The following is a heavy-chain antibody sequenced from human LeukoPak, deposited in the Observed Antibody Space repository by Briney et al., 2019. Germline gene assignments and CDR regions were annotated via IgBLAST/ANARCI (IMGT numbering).Heavy chain of an antibody. J-gene: IGHJ3*02. CDR1: GGSISSGGYS. CDR3: ASPNEDSSSWYGNAFDI. D-gene: IGHD6-13*01. V-gene: IGHV4-39*07. CDR2: IYYSGST. Sequence: PSETLSLTCAVSGGSISSGGYSWSWIRQPPGKGLEWIGSIYYSGSTYYNPSLKSRVTISVDTSKNQFSLKLSSVTAADTAVYYCASPNEDSSSWYGNAFDIWGQGTMVTVSS.